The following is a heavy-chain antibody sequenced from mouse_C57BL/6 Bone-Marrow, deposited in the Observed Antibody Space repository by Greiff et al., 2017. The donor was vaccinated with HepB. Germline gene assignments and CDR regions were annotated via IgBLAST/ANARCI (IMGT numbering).Heavy chain of an antibody. J-gene: IGHJ2*01. D-gene: IGHD4-1*01. CDR2: IYWDDDK. CDR3: ARSPGTCYFDY. V-gene: IGHV8-12*01. CDR1: GFSLSTSGMG. Sequence: QVTLKESGPGLLQSSQTLSLTCSFSGFSLSTSGMGVSWIRQPSGKGLEWLAHIYWDDDKRYNPSLKSRLTISKDTSRNQGFLKITSVDTADTATYYCARSPGTCYFDYWGQGTTLTVSS.